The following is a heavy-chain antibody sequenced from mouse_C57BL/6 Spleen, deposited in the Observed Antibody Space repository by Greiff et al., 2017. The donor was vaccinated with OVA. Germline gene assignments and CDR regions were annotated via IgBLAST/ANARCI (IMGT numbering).Heavy chain of an antibody. J-gene: IGHJ4*01. V-gene: IGHV1-22*01. CDR1: GYTFTDYN. Sequence: EVQLQQSGPELVKPGASVKMSCKASGYTFTDYNMHWVKQSHGKSLEWIGYINPNNGGTSYNQKFKGKATLTVNKSSSTAYMELLSLTSEDSAVYYCARESNYYGSRYYAMDYWGQGTSVTVSS. D-gene: IGHD1-1*01. CDR3: ARESNYYGSRYYAMDY. CDR2: INPNNGGT.